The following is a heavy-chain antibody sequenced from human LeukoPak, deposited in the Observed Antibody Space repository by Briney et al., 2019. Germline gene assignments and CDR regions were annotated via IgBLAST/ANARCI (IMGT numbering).Heavy chain of an antibody. D-gene: IGHD3-10*01. CDR1: GGSISSSSYY. CDR3: ARDARYYYGSGSYEDY. Sequence: PSETLSLTCTVSGGSISSSSYYWGWIRQPPGKGLEWIGSIYYSGSTYYNPSLKSRVTISVDTSKNQFSLKLSSVTAADTAVYYCARDARYYYGSGSYEDYWGQGTLVTVSS. J-gene: IGHJ4*02. V-gene: IGHV4-39*07. CDR2: IYYSGST.